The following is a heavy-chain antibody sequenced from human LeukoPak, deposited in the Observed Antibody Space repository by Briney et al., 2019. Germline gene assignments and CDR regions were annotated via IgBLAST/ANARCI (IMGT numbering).Heavy chain of an antibody. D-gene: IGHD5-18*01. V-gene: IGHV3-30-3*01. CDR2: ISYDGSNK. CDR3: ARGRYTAMVTGLDY. Sequence: PGGPLRLSCAASGFTFSSYAMHWVRQAPAKGLEWVAVISYDGSNKFYADSVKGRFTISRDNSKNTLYLQMNSLRAEDTAVYYCARGRYTAMVTGLDYWGQGTLVTVSS. CDR1: GFTFSSYA. J-gene: IGHJ4*02.